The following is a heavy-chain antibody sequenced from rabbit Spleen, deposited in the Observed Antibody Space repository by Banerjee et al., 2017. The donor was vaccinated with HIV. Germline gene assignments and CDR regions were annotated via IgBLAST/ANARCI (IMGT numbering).Heavy chain of an antibody. CDR1: GFSFSSGYD. V-gene: IGHV1S40*01. J-gene: IGHJ4*01. CDR3: ARDLPGVIGWNFNL. CDR2: IYAGSSGST. Sequence: QSLEESGGGLVKPGASLTLTCKASGFSFSSGYDMCWVRQAPGKGLEWIACIYAGSSGSTYYASWAKGRFTISKTSSTTVTLQMTSLTAADTATYFCARDLPGVIGWNFNLWGPGTLVTVS. D-gene: IGHD1-1*01.